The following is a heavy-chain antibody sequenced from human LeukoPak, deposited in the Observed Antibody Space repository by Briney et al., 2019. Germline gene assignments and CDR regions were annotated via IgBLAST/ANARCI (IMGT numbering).Heavy chain of an antibody. D-gene: IGHD5-12*01. CDR2: IYYSGST. CDR3: ARHRVGTISLDY. J-gene: IGHJ4*02. CDR1: GGSISSYY. Sequence: SETLSLTCTVSGGSISSYYWSWTRQPPGKGLEWIGYIYYSGSTNYNPSLKSRVTISVDTSKNQFSLKLSSVTAADTAVYYCARHRVGTISLDYWGQGTLVTVSS. V-gene: IGHV4-59*08.